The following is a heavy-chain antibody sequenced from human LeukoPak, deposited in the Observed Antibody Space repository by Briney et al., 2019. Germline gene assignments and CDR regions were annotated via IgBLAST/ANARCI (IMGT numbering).Heavy chain of an antibody. CDR3: AREQYCTNGVCYPPFFDY. J-gene: IGHJ4*02. Sequence: GGSLRLSCAASGFTFSSYAMSWVRQAPGKGLEWVSAISGSGGSTYYADSVKGRSTISRDNSKNTLYLQMNSLRAEDTAVYYCAREQYCTNGVCYPPFFDYWGQGTLVTVSS. CDR1: GFTFSSYA. D-gene: IGHD2-8*01. V-gene: IGHV3-23*01. CDR2: ISGSGGST.